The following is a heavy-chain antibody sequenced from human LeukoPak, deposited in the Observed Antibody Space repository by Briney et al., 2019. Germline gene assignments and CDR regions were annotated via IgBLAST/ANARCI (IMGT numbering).Heavy chain of an antibody. CDR2: INWNGGST. Sequence: GGSLRLSCAASGFTFDDYGMSWVRQAPGKGLEWVSGINWNGGSTGYADSVKGRFTISRDNAKNSLYLQMNSLRAEDTAVYYCARARGGVGATDAFDIWGQGTMVTVSS. D-gene: IGHD1-26*01. CDR1: GFTFDDYG. J-gene: IGHJ3*02. CDR3: ARARGGVGATDAFDI. V-gene: IGHV3-20*04.